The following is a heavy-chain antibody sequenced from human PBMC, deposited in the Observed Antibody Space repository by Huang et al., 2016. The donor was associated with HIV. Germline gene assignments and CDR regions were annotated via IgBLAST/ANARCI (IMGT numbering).Heavy chain of an antibody. CDR2: IKPRGGRK. Sequence: QVHLMQSGAEVRKPGASVKVSCKASGYTFTSYYVHWVRQAPGQGLEWMERIKPRGGRKTNAQKFQDRVTITRDTSTSTVYMELSGLRSDDTAVYYCARDSFYDRSGHYFLSSRSVGGLDFWGQGTLVTVSS. CDR3: ARDSFYDRSGHYFLSSRSVGGLDF. V-gene: IGHV1-46*01. CDR1: GYTFTSYY. D-gene: IGHD3-22*01. J-gene: IGHJ4*02.